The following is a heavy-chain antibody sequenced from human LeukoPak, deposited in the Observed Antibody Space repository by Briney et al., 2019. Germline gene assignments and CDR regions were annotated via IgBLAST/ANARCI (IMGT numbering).Heavy chain of an antibody. J-gene: IGHJ6*02. Sequence: PGGSLRLSCAASGFTFSSYAMSWVRQAPGKGLEWVSGISWNSGSIGYADSVKGRFTISRDNAKNSLYLQMNSLRAEDTALYYCAKGLVIRYYYYGMDVWGQGTTVTVSS. CDR1: GFTFSSYA. V-gene: IGHV3-9*01. CDR3: AKGLVIRYYYYGMDV. CDR2: ISWNSGSI. D-gene: IGHD3-9*01.